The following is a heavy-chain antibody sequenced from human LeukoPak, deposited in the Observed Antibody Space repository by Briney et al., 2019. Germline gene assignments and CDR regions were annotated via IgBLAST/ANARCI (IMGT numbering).Heavy chain of an antibody. CDR1: GYAFTSYG. J-gene: IGHJ4*02. CDR3: GRRYYYGSGSYSDY. Sequence: GASVKVPCKASGYAFTSYGISWVRQAPGQGLEWMGWISAYNGNTQYAQKLQGRVTMTTDTSTSTVYMELRSLRSDDTAVYYCGRRYYYGSGSYSDYWGQGTLVTVSS. CDR2: ISAYNGNT. V-gene: IGHV1-18*01. D-gene: IGHD3-10*01.